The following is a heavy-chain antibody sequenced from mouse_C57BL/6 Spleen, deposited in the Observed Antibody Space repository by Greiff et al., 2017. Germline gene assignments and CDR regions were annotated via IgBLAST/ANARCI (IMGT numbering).Heavy chain of an antibody. CDR2: IDPSDSYT. V-gene: IGHV1-69*01. D-gene: IGHD2-4*01. CDR3: ARRLRGDFDY. Sequence: VQLQQPGAELVMPGASVKLSCKASGYTFTSYWMHWVKQRPGQGLEWIGEIDPSDSYTNYNQKFKGKSTLTVDKSSSTAYMQLSSLTSEDSAVYYCARRLRGDFDYGGQGTTLTVSS. J-gene: IGHJ2*01. CDR1: GYTFTSYW.